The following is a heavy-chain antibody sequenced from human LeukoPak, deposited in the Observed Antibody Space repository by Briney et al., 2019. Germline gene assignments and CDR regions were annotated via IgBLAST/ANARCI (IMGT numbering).Heavy chain of an antibody. D-gene: IGHD2-2*01. CDR2: INPSGGST. J-gene: IGHJ4*02. Sequence: ASVKVSCKASGYTFTSYHMHWVRQAPGQGLEWMGKINPSGGSTSYAQKFQGRVTMTRDTSTSTVYMELSSLRSEDTAVYYCARGYCSSTSCRFLFDYWGQGTLVTVSS. CDR1: GYTFTSYH. CDR3: ARGYCSSTSCRFLFDY. V-gene: IGHV1-46*01.